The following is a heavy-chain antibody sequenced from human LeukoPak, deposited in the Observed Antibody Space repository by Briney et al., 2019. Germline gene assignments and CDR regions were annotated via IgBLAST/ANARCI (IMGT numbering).Heavy chain of an antibody. D-gene: IGHD3-22*01. Sequence: GASVKVSCEASGYTFTGYYMHWVRQAPGQGLEWMGWINPNSGGTNYARKFQGRVTMTRDTSISTAYMELSRLRSDDTAVYYCARDVVVTLSYYFDYWGQGTLVTVSS. CDR1: GYTFTGYY. CDR3: ARDVVVTLSYYFDY. CDR2: INPNSGGT. V-gene: IGHV1-2*02. J-gene: IGHJ4*02.